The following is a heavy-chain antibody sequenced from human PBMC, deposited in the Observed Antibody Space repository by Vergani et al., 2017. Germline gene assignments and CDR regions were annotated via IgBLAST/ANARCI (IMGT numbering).Heavy chain of an antibody. V-gene: IGHV4-34*01. J-gene: IGHJ4*02. CDR1: GGSFSGYY. Sequence: QVQLQQWGAGLLKPSETLSLTCAVYGGSFSGYYWSWIRQPPGKGLEWIGEINHSGSTNYNPSLKSRVTISVDTSKTQFSLKLISVTAADTAVYYCARSAAAGILDYWGQGTLVTVSS. D-gene: IGHD6-13*01. CDR2: INHSGST. CDR3: ARSAAAGILDY.